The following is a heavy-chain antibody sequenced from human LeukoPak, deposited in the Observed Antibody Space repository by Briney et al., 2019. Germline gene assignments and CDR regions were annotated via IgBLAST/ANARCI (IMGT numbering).Heavy chain of an antibody. CDR1: GYSISSGYY. CDR2: IYHSGST. V-gene: IGHV4-38-2*02. J-gene: IGHJ6*03. Sequence: PSETLSLTCTVSGYSISSGYYWGWIRQPPGKGLEWLGSIYHSGSTYYNPSLKSRVTISVDTSKNQFSLKLSSVTAADTAVYYCARIAVAGTYYYYYYMDVWGKGTTVTVSS. D-gene: IGHD6-19*01. CDR3: ARIAVAGTYYYYYYMDV.